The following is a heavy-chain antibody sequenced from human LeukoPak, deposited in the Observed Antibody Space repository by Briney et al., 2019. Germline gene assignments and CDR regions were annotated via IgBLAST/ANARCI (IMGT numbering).Heavy chain of an antibody. V-gene: IGHV4-61*02. CDR2: IYSSGST. D-gene: IGHD5-12*01. J-gene: IGHJ4*02. CDR1: GGSISSGSNY. CDR3: ARLGTYSGSLFEY. Sequence: SQTLSLTCTVSGGSISSGSNYWSWIRQPAGKGLEWIGRIYSSGSTDYNPSLKSRVTISVDTSKNQFSLKLSSVTAADTAVYYCARLGTYSGSLFEYWGQGTLVTVSS.